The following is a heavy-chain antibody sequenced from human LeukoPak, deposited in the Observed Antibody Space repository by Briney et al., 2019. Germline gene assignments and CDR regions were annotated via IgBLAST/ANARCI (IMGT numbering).Heavy chain of an antibody. CDR1: GFTFSSYG. CDR2: IWYDGSNK. CDR3: ARDEDYDSSGYYYY. J-gene: IGHJ4*02. V-gene: IGHV3-33*01. D-gene: IGHD3-22*01. Sequence: PGGSLRLSCAASGFTFSSYGMHWVRQAPGKGLEWVAVIWYDGSNKYYADSMKGRFTISRDNSKNTLYLQMNSLRAEDTAVYYCARDEDYDSSGYYYYWGQGTLVTVSS.